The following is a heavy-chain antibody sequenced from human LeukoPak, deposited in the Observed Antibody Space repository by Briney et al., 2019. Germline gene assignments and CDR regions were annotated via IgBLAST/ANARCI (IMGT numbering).Heavy chain of an antibody. CDR1: GFTFSSYW. J-gene: IGHJ4*02. Sequence: GGSLRLSCAASGFTFSSYWMSWVRQAPGKGLKWVANIKKDGSEKYYVGSVKGRFAISRDNAKNSLYLQMNSLRPEDTAVYYCARDPIYGDLDYWGQGTRVTVSS. D-gene: IGHD4-17*01. V-gene: IGHV3-7*01. CDR3: ARDPIYGDLDY. CDR2: IKKDGSEK.